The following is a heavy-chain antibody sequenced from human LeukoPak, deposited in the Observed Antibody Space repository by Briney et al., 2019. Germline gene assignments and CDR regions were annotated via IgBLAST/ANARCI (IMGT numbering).Heavy chain of an antibody. CDR1: GYSISSGYY. CDR2: IYHSGST. Sequence: SETLSLTCAVSGYSISSGYYWGWIRQPPGKGLEWIGSIYHSGSTYYNPSLKSRVTISVDTSKNQFSLKLSSVTAADTAVYYCARRIEEMATIQYYFDYWGQGTLVTVSS. J-gene: IGHJ4*02. CDR3: ARRIEEMATIQYYFDY. D-gene: IGHD5-24*01. V-gene: IGHV4-38-2*01.